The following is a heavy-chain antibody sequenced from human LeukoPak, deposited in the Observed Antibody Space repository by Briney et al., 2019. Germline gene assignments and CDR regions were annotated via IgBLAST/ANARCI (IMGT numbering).Heavy chain of an antibody. CDR1: GFTFSNAW. V-gene: IGHV3-15*01. Sequence: GGSLRLSCAASGFTFSNAWMSWVRQAPGKGLEWVGRIKSKTDGGTTDYAAPVKGRFTISRDDSKNTLYLQMNSLKTEDTAVYYCTTDVNLSTGDREAAFDIWGQGTMVTVSS. D-gene: IGHD7-27*01. CDR3: TTDVNLSTGDREAAFDI. CDR2: IKSKTDGGTT. J-gene: IGHJ3*02.